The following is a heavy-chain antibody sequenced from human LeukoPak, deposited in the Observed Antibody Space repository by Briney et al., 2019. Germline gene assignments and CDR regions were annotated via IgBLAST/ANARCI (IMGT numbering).Heavy chain of an antibody. J-gene: IGHJ4*02. D-gene: IGHD1-14*01. CDR1: GFTLSSFS. Sequence: GGSLRLSCAASGFTLSSFSMHWVRQSPGRGLEYVSAINYKGGTTYYADSVKGRFTISRDNSKNTLYLQMASLRDEDMAVCYCARVGPETAFDYWGQGTLVTVSS. V-gene: IGHV3-64*02. CDR3: ARVGPETAFDY. CDR2: INYKGGTT.